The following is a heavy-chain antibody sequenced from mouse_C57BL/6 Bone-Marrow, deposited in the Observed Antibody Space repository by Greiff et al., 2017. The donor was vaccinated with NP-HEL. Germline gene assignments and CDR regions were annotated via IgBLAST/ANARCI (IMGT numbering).Heavy chain of an antibody. V-gene: IGHV14-4*01. CDR2: IDPENGDT. J-gene: IGHJ2*01. CDR1: GFNIKDDY. CDR3: TLITTVVGDFDY. D-gene: IGHD1-1*01. Sequence: EVQLQQSGAELVRPGASVKLSCTASGFNIKDDYMHWVKQRPEQGLEWIGWIDPENGDTEYASKFQGKATITADTSSNTAYLQLSSLTSEDTAVYYCTLITTVVGDFDYWGQGTTLTVSS.